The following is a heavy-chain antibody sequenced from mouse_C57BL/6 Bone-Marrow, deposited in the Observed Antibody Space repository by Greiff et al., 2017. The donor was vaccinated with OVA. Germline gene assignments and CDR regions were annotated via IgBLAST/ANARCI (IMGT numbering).Heavy chain of an antibody. D-gene: IGHD1-1*01. Sequence: EVQLVESGGDLVKPGGSLKLSCAASGFTFSSYGMSWVRQTPDKRLEWVATISSGGSYTYYPDSVKGRFTLSRDKAKNTLYLQMSSLKSEDTAMYYCARHNFCSTTSAWFAYWGQGTLVTVSA. CDR3: ARHNFCSTTSAWFAY. J-gene: IGHJ3*01. V-gene: IGHV5-6*01. CDR1: GFTFSSYG. CDR2: ISSGGSYT.